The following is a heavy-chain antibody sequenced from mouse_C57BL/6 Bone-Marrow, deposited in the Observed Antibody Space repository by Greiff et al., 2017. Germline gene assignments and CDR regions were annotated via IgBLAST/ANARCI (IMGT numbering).Heavy chain of an antibody. CDR3: AILGCYWYVDV. J-gene: IGHJ1*03. CDR1: GYTFTSYW. CDR2: IDPSDSYT. Sequence: VQLQQSGAELVMPGASVKLSCKASGYTFTSYWMHWVKQRPGQGLEWIGEIDPSDSYTNYNQKFKGKSTLTVDKSSSTAYMQLSSLTSEDSAVYYCAILGCYWYVDVWGTGTTVTVSS. V-gene: IGHV1-69*01. D-gene: IGHD1-1*02.